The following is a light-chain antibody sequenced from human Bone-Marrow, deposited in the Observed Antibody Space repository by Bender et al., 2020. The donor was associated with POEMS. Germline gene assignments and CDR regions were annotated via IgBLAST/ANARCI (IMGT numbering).Light chain of an antibody. Sequence: QSALTQPASVSGSPGQSITISCTGTSSDVAGFKSVSWYQHHPGKAPKIIIFDDSSRPSGVSNHFSGSKSGNTASLTISGLQTEDEGDYYCSSYTSSNLVVFGGGTKLTVL. CDR2: DDS. J-gene: IGLJ2*01. CDR3: SSYTSSNLVV. CDR1: SSDVAGFKS. V-gene: IGLV2-14*03.